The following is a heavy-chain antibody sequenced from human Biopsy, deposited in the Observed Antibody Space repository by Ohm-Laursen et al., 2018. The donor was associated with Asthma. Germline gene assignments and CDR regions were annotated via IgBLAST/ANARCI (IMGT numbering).Heavy chain of an antibody. V-gene: IGHV1-69*01. D-gene: IGHD3-3*02. CDR1: GGTFSRYA. CDR2: IIPIFGTS. J-gene: IGHJ6*02. CDR3: ARPSPNRDILYYYYHMDV. Sequence: SSVKVSCKASGGTFSRYAISWVRQAPGQGLEWMGGIIPIFGTSNYAQKFQGRVTFTADESTSSAYMELSGLRFDDTAIYYCARPSPNRDILYYYYHMDVWGQGTTVIVSS.